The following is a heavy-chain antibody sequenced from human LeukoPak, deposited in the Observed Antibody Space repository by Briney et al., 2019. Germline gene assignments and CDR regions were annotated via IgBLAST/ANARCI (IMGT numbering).Heavy chain of an antibody. Sequence: GGSLRLSCAASGFTFSSYSMNWVRQAPGKGLEWVSCISSSSSYIYYADSVKGRFTISRDNAKNSLYLQMNSLRAEDTAVYYCARDRGGSGSYYTGYYFDYWGQGTLVTVSS. D-gene: IGHD3-10*01. CDR1: GFTFSSYS. V-gene: IGHV3-21*01. CDR3: ARDRGGSGSYYTGYYFDY. CDR2: ISSSSSYI. J-gene: IGHJ4*02.